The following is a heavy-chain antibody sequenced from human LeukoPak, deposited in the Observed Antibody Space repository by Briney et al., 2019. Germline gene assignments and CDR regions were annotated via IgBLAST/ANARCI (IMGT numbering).Heavy chain of an antibody. D-gene: IGHD6-13*01. J-gene: IGHJ3*01. V-gene: IGHV4-38-2*02. CDR1: GYSISSGYY. Sequence: SETLSLTCTVSGYSISSGYYWGWIRQLPGKGLEWIGSIYHSGSTYYNPSLKSRVTISVDTSKNQFSLKLSSVTAADTAVYYCARVSSSWYFPFDYWGQGTMVTVSS. CDR3: ARVSSSWYFPFDY. CDR2: IYHSGST.